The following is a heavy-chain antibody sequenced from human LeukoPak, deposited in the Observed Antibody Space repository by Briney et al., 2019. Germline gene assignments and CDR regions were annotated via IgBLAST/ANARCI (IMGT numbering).Heavy chain of an antibody. Sequence: ASVKVSCKASGYTFTSYGISWVRQAPGQGLEWMGWINPNSGGTNYAQKFQGRVTMTRDTSISTAYMELSRLRSDDTAVYYCARTYYYGSGSYYIVGTLAVDYWGQGTLVTVSS. CDR3: ARTYYYGSGSYYIVGTLAVDY. V-gene: IGHV1-2*02. D-gene: IGHD3-10*01. CDR2: INPNSGGT. CDR1: GYTFTSYG. J-gene: IGHJ4*02.